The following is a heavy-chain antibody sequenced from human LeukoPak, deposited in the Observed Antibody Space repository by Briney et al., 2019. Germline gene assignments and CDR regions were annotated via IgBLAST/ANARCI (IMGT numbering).Heavy chain of an antibody. CDR2: ISDRGDNK. V-gene: IGHV3-23*01. CDR3: ARNENSGWGYFDY. D-gene: IGHD5-12*01. CDR1: GFTFSSHA. J-gene: IGHJ4*02. Sequence: GGSLRLSCAASGFTFSSHAMSWVRQAPGKGLEWVSAISDRGDNKQYTDSVKGRLTISRDNSKDTLYLQMNSLRAEDTAVYYCARNENSGWGYFDYWGQGTLVTVSS.